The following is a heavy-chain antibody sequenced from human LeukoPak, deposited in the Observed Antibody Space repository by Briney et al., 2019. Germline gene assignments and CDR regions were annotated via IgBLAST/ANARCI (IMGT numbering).Heavy chain of an antibody. D-gene: IGHD3-22*01. Sequence: PGGSLRLSCAASGFTFSDYSMNWVRQAPGKGLEWVSYISSSSSTIYYADSVKGRFTISRDNAKNSLYLQMNSLRAEDTAVYYCAREASSGYSDYWGQGTLVTVSS. CDR2: ISSSSSTI. CDR3: AREASSGYSDY. CDR1: GFTFSDYS. J-gene: IGHJ4*02. V-gene: IGHV3-48*01.